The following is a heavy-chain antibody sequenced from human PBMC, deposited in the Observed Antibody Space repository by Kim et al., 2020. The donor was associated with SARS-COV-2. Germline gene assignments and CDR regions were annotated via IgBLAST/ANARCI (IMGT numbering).Heavy chain of an antibody. V-gene: IGHV1-18*01. CDR3: ARPIFTMEDDAFDI. Sequence: QELQGRVTMTTATSTSTAYMELRSLRSDDTAVYYCARPIFTMEDDAFDIWGQGTMVTVSS. D-gene: IGHD3-10*01. J-gene: IGHJ3*02.